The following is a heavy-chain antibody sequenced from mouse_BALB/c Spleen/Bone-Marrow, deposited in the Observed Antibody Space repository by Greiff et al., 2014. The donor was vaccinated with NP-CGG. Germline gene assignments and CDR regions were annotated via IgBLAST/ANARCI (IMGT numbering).Heavy chain of an antibody. Sequence: VQLQESGPQLVRPGASVKISCKASGYSFTSYWMHWVKQRPGQGLEWIGMIDPSDSETRLNQKFKDKATLTVDKSSSTAYMQLRSPTSEDSGFYSCAGKSPPARAWFASWGQGTLVIV. CDR3: AGKSPPARAWFAS. D-gene: IGHD6-1*01. J-gene: IGHJ3*01. CDR2: IDPSDSET. CDR1: GYSFTSYW. V-gene: IGHV1S74*01.